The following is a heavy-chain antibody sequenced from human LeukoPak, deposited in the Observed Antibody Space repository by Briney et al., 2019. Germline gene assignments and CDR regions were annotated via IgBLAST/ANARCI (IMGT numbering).Heavy chain of an antibody. J-gene: IGHJ4*02. CDR3: AKALGSIVVTTTDH. V-gene: IGHV3-23*01. CDR2: ISSSGGTT. Sequence: GGSLRLSCTASGFTFTSYAMSWVRQAPGKGLEWVSAISSSGGTTYYADSVKGRFTISRDNSKNTLYMQMHSLRAEDTAVYYCAKALGSIVVTTTDHWGQGTLVTVSS. D-gene: IGHD5-12*01. CDR1: GFTFTSYA.